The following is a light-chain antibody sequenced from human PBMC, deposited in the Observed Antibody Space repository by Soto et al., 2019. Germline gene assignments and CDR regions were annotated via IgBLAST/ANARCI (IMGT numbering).Light chain of an antibody. J-gene: IGKJ1*01. CDR1: QSLVSSDGNTY. Sequence: DVVMTQSPLSLPVTLGQPASISCRSSQSLVSSDGNTYLNWFQQRPGQSPRRLIYKVSNRDSGVPDRVSGSGSGTDFTLKISRVEAEDVGVYYCMQGTHWPCTFGQGTKVEIK. V-gene: IGKV2-30*01. CDR3: MQGTHWPCT. CDR2: KVS.